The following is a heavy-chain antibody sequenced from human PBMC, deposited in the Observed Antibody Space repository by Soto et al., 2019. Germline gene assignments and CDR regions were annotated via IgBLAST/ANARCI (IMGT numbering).Heavy chain of an antibody. CDR2: IKQDGSEK. D-gene: IGHD6-19*01. Sequence: EVQLVESGGGLVQPGGSLRLSCAASGFTFSSYWMSWVRQAPGKGLEWVANIKQDGSEKYYVDSVKGRFTISRDNAKNSLYLQMNSLRAEDTAVYYCARDRVAGPYYYYGMDVWGQGTTVTVSS. J-gene: IGHJ6*02. CDR3: ARDRVAGPYYYYGMDV. V-gene: IGHV3-7*03. CDR1: GFTFSSYW.